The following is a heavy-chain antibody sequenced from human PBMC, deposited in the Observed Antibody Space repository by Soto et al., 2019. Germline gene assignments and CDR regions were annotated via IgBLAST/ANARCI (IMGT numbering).Heavy chain of an antibody. V-gene: IGHV3-23*01. CDR3: AKGDYYGSGSEYYFDY. CDR1: AFTFSSYA. J-gene: IGHJ4*02. D-gene: IGHD3-10*01. Sequence: WGSLGISCASSAFTFSSYAMSWVRQAPGKGLEWVSDISGSGGSTYYADSVKGRFTISRDNSKNTLYLQMNSLRAEDTAVYYCAKGDYYGSGSEYYFDYWGQGTMVTVSS. CDR2: ISGSGGST.